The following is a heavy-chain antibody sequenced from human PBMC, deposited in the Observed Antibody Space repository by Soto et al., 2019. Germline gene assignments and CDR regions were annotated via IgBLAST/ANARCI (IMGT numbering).Heavy chain of an antibody. V-gene: IGHV4-34*01. D-gene: IGHD6-25*01. Sequence: PSETLSLTCAVYGGSFSGYYWSWIRQPPGKGLEWIGEINHSGSTNYNPSLKSRVTISVDTSKNQFSLKLSSVTAADTAVYYCARRGIAAPYNWFDPWGQGTLVTVSS. CDR1: GGSFSGYY. CDR3: ARRGIAAPYNWFDP. J-gene: IGHJ5*02. CDR2: INHSGST.